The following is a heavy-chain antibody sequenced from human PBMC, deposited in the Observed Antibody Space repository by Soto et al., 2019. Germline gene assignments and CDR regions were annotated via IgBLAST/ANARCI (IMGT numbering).Heavy chain of an antibody. Sequence: SETLSLTCTVSGGSISSGDYYWSWIRQPPGKGLEWIGYIYYSGSTYYNPSLKSRVTISVDTSKNQFSLKLSSVTAADTAVYYCAREKDGYSSSWFHFDYWGQGTLVTV. CDR3: AREKDGYSSSWFHFDY. J-gene: IGHJ4*02. CDR2: IYYSGST. CDR1: GGSISSGDYY. V-gene: IGHV4-30-4*01. D-gene: IGHD6-13*01.